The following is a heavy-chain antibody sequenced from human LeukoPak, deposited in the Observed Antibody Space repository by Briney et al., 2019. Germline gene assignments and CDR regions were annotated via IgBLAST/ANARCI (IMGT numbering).Heavy chain of an antibody. D-gene: IGHD6-25*01. CDR3: ARDWEAAGYFDY. Sequence: PGRSLRLSCAAPGFTFSSYAMHWVRQAPGKGLEWVAVISYGGSNKYYADSVKGRFTISRDNSKNTLYLQMNSLRAEDTAVYYCARDWEAAGYFDYWGQGTLVTVSS. V-gene: IGHV3-30*04. J-gene: IGHJ4*02. CDR1: GFTFSSYA. CDR2: ISYGGSNK.